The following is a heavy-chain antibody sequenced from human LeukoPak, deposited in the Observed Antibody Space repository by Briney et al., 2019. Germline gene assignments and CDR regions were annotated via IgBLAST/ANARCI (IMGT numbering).Heavy chain of an antibody. CDR3: AKDQYSSGWSEGYFDY. J-gene: IGHJ4*02. V-gene: IGHV3-23*01. Sequence: PGGSLRLSCAAFGFTFSSYAMSWVRQAPGKGLEWVSAISGSGGSTYYADSVKGRFTISRDKSKNTLYLQVNSLRAEDTAVYYCAKDQYSSGWSEGYFDYWGQGTLVTVSS. D-gene: IGHD6-19*01. CDR2: ISGSGGST. CDR1: GFTFSSYA.